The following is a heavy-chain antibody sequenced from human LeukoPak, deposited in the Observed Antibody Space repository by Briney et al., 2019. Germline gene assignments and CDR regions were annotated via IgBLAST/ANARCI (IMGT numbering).Heavy chain of an antibody. Sequence: SGGSLRLSCAASGFTFSSYSMNWVRQAPGKGLEWVSSISSSSSYIYYADSVKGRFTISRDNAKNSLYLQMNSLRAEDTAVYYCARAMIVVPDDYWGQGTLVTVSS. CDR1: GFTFSSYS. CDR3: ARAMIVVPDDY. D-gene: IGHD3-22*01. V-gene: IGHV3-21*01. J-gene: IGHJ4*02. CDR2: ISSSSSYI.